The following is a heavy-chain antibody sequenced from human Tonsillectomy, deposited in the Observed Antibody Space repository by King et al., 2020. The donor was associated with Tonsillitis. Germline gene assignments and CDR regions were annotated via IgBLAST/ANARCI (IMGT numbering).Heavy chain of an antibody. CDR2: ISGSGGST. D-gene: IGHD5-12*01. Sequence: VQLVESGGGLVQPGGSLRLSCAASGFTFSSYAMSWVRQAPGKGLEWVSAISGSGGSTYYADSVKGGFTITRDNSKNTLYLQLNSLRAENTAVYYGAKSRGYSGLRHAFDIWGQGTMVTVSS. CDR3: AKSRGYSGLRHAFDI. J-gene: IGHJ3*02. V-gene: IGHV3-23*04. CDR1: GFTFSSYA.